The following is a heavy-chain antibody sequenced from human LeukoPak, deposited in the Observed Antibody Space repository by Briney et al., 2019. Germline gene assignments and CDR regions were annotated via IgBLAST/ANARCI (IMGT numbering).Heavy chain of an antibody. J-gene: IGHJ5*02. CDR2: IYYSGAT. CDR1: GGSISTYF. V-gene: IGHV4-59*01. Sequence: SETLSLTCTVSGGSISTYFWSWIRQPPGEGLEWIGYIYYSGATNYNPSLKSRVTISVDTSKNQFSLKLSSVTAADTAMYYCARSRGYYDFWSPWGQGTLVTVSS. D-gene: IGHD3-3*01. CDR3: ARSRGYYDFWSP.